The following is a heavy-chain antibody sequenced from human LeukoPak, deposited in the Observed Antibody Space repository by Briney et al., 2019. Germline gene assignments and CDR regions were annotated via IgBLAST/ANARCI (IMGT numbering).Heavy chain of an antibody. CDR2: INCNSAGT. CDR1: QYTFTRYY. CDR3: ARGGLLTQFDY. Sequence: GASVTVSYKASQYTFTRYYIHWVRQAPRQGREWMGWINCNSAGTEYAQKFQGRVTMTKDTSISTAYMELSRLRSDDTAVYYCARGGLLTQFDYWGQGTLVTVSS. D-gene: IGHD3-9*01. V-gene: IGHV1-2*02. J-gene: IGHJ4*02.